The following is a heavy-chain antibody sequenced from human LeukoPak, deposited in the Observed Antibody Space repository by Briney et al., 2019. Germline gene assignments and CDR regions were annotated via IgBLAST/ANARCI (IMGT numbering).Heavy chain of an antibody. Sequence: SETLSLTCTVCGDSISSYYWRWLRRPPGQGLEDIEHIHYSGSTIYNPSCKSRVTISVDKSKKQFSPKMRSVTAPDTAVYFCAKRYCLGGSCYSALDYWGQGTRVSVSS. CDR1: GDSISSYY. CDR3: AKRYCLGGSCYSALDY. CDR2: IHYSGST. V-gene: IGHV4-59*01. D-gene: IGHD2-15*01. J-gene: IGHJ4*02.